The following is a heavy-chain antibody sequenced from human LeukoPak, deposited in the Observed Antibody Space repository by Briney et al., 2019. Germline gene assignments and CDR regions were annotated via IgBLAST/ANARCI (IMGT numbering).Heavy chain of an antibody. CDR2: ISGSGGST. Sequence: PGRSLRLSCAASGFTFDDYAMHWVRQAPGKGLEWVSGISGSGGSTYYADSVKGRFTISRDNSKNTLYLQMNSLRAEDTAVYYCAIDLENIAAAGHRVASDYWGQGTLVTVSS. J-gene: IGHJ4*02. CDR1: GFTFDDYA. V-gene: IGHV3-23*01. CDR3: AIDLENIAAAGHRVASDY. D-gene: IGHD6-13*01.